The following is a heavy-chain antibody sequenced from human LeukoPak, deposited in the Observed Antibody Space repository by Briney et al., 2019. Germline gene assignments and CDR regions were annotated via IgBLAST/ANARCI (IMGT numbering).Heavy chain of an antibody. D-gene: IGHD3-22*01. CDR2: INPGDSDT. J-gene: IGHJ4*02. CDR1: GYSFTSSW. V-gene: IGHV5-51*01. CDR3: ARHEASSGYYTAFDY. Sequence: GESLKISCQASGYSFTSSWIGWARQMPGKGLEWMAIINPGDSDTRYSPSFQGQVTISADKSISTVYLQWGSLKASDTAMYYCARHEASSGYYTAFDYWGQGTLVTVSS.